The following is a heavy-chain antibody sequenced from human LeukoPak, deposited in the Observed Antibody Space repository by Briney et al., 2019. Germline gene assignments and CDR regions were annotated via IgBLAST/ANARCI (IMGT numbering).Heavy chain of an antibody. Sequence: GGSLRLSCAASGFTFSSNTMNWVRQAPGKGLEWVSPISSTSTYIYDADSVKGRFSISRDNAKNSLYLQMNSLRAEDTAVYYCASRSRNTGGFDIWGQGTMVTVSS. J-gene: IGHJ3*02. V-gene: IGHV3-21*01. CDR1: GFTFSSNT. CDR2: ISSTSTYI. D-gene: IGHD5-18*01. CDR3: ASRSRNTGGFDI.